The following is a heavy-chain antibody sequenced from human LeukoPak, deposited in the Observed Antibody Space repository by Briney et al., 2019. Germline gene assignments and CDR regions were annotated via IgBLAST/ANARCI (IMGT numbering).Heavy chain of an antibody. Sequence: GGSLRLSCAASGFTFSYYWMSWVRQAPGKGLEWVANIKQDGSDKYYVDSVKGRFTISRDNAKNSLYLQMNSLRAEDTALYYCARRRCSSTSCFFDYWGQGTLVTVSS. CDR1: GFTFSYYW. CDR2: IKQDGSDK. CDR3: ARRRCSSTSCFFDY. V-gene: IGHV3-7*01. J-gene: IGHJ4*02. D-gene: IGHD2-2*01.